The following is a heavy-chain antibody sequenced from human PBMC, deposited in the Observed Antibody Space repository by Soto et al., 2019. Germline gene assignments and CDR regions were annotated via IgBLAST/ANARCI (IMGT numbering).Heavy chain of an antibody. CDR3: TKGPNWNYYYYGVDV. D-gene: IGHD1-20*01. CDR1: GDSVSNYY. J-gene: IGHJ6*02. V-gene: IGHV4-4*07. Sequence: SETLSLTCTVSGDSVSNYYWSWIRQPAGRGLEWIGRVYSSGATTYNPSLNGRVTMSVDTSRNQFSLRLSSVTAADTALYYCTKGPNWNYYYYGVDVWGQGTAVTVSS. CDR2: VYSSGAT.